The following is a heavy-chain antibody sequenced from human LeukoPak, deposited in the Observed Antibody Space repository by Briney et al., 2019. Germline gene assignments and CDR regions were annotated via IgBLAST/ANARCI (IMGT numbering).Heavy chain of an antibody. D-gene: IGHD1-1*01. V-gene: IGHV4-34*01. Sequence: SETLSLTCGVYGGSFRGNYWSWFRQPPGKGLEWIGEINHSGSTNYNASPKSRLSISEDTSKNHISLKVTSVTAADTAVYYCATGNNTVADYWGQGTLVTVSS. CDR1: GGSFRGNY. CDR2: INHSGST. CDR3: ATGNNTVADY. J-gene: IGHJ4*02.